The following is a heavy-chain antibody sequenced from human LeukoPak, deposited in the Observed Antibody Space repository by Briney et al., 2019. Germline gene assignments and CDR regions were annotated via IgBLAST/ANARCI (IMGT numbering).Heavy chain of an antibody. Sequence: GGSLRLSCAASGFTFSSYAMSWVRQAPGKGLEWVSAISGSGGSTYYADSVKGRFTISRDNSKNTLYLQMNSLRAEDTAVYYCAKAKKRSITMIVVVIGPPGAYYGMDVWGQGTTVTVPS. D-gene: IGHD3-22*01. CDR2: ISGSGGST. CDR1: GFTFSSYA. V-gene: IGHV3-23*01. CDR3: AKAKKRSITMIVVVIGPPGAYYGMDV. J-gene: IGHJ6*02.